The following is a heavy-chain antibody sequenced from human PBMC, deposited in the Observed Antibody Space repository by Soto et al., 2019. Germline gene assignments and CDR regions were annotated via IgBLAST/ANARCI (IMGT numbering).Heavy chain of an antibody. CDR1: GGSISSYY. D-gene: IGHD2-21*02. Sequence: SETLYLTCTVSGGSISSYYWSWIRQPPGKGLEWIGYIYYSGSTNYNPSLKSRVTISVDTSKNQYSLKLRPVTAADTAVYYCAAYCGGDCYSGPYYYGMDVWGQGTTVTVSS. V-gene: IGHV4-59*01. CDR2: IYYSGST. CDR3: AAYCGGDCYSGPYYYGMDV. J-gene: IGHJ6*02.